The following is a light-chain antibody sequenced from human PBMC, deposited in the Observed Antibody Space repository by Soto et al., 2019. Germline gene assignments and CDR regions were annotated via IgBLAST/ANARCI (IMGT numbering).Light chain of an antibody. CDR1: QSVSSN. Sequence: EIVMTQSPATLSVSPGERATLSGRASQSVSSNLAWYQQKPGHAPRLLIYGASTRATGIPARFSGSGSGTEFTLTISSLQSEDFAVYYCQQYNTWRTFGQGTKLEIK. V-gene: IGKV3-15*01. CDR3: QQYNTWRT. J-gene: IGKJ2*02. CDR2: GAS.